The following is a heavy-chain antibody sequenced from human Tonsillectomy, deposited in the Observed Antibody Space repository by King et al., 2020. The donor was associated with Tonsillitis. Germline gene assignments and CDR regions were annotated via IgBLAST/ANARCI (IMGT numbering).Heavy chain of an antibody. Sequence: VQLVESGGGLVQPGGSLRLSCAASGFTFSSYSMNWVRQAPGKGLEWVSYISSSSSTIYYADSVKGRFTISRDNAKNLLYLQMNSLRDEDTAVYYCARVRGRHGYNFYWYCDHWGRGTLLPVSS. CDR2: ISSSSSTI. V-gene: IGHV3-48*02. CDR3: ARVRGRHGYNFYWYCDH. J-gene: IGHJ2*01. CDR1: GFTFSSYS. D-gene: IGHD5-24*01.